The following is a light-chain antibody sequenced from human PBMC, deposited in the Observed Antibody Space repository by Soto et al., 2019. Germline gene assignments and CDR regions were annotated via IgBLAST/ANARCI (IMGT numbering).Light chain of an antibody. Sequence: QSALTQPASVSGSPGQSITISCTGTSSDVGGYNYVSWYQQHPGKAPKLMIFDVSNRPSGVSNRLSGSKSGNTASLTISGLQDEDEADYYCSSYTNRNARVVFGGGTKLTVL. CDR1: SSDVGGYNY. J-gene: IGLJ2*01. V-gene: IGLV2-14*01. CDR3: SSYTNRNARVV. CDR2: DVS.